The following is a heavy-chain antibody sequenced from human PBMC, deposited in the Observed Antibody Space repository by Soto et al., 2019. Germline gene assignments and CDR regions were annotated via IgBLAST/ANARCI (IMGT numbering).Heavy chain of an antibody. CDR2: ISAYNGNT. V-gene: IGHV1-18*01. J-gene: IGHJ5*02. D-gene: IGHD3-9*01. CDR1: GYTFTSYG. CDR3: ARVFPYYDISMAPNWFDP. Sequence: ASVKVSCKASGYTFTSYGISWVRQAPGQGLEWMGWISAYNGNTNYAQKLQGRITMTTDTSTSTAYMELRSLRSDDTAVYYCARVFPYYDISMAPNWFDPWGQGTLVTVSS.